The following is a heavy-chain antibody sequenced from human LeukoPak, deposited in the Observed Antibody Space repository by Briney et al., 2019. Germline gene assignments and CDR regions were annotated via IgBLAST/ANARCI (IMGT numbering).Heavy chain of an antibody. CDR2: ANYSGST. CDR1: GGSFSGYY. Sequence: PSEALLLTCVVHGGSFSGYYWSWIRQTPGKVLERIGDANYSGSTNYNPFLESRVTISEDTSRTQFSLKLSSVTAAATSVYYCARGRAVTREFDYWGQGTLVRVSS. D-gene: IGHD3-10*01. J-gene: IGHJ4*02. V-gene: IGHV4-34*01. CDR3: ARGRAVTREFDY.